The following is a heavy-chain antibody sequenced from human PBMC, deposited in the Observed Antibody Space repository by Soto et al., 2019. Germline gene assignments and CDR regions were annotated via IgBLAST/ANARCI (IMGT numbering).Heavy chain of an antibody. Sequence: EVQLVESGGGLVKPGGSLRLSCAASGFTFSSYSMNWVRQAPGKGLEWVSSISSSSSYIYYADSVKGRFTISRDNDKNSLYLQMNSLRAEDTAVYYCARGVGSIAARQDYFDYWGQGTLVTVSS. J-gene: IGHJ4*02. V-gene: IGHV3-21*01. CDR2: ISSSSSYI. D-gene: IGHD6-6*01. CDR1: GFTFSSYS. CDR3: ARGVGSIAARQDYFDY.